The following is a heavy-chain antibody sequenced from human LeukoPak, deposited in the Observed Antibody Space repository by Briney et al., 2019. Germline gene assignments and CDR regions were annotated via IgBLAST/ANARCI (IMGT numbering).Heavy chain of an antibody. V-gene: IGHV3-30*02. CDR2: IRYDGSNK. Sequence: GGSLRLSCAASGFTFSSYGMHWVRRATGKGREGVAFIRYDGSNKYYADSVKGRFTITRDNAKNSLYLQMNSLRAEDTAVYYCARPAVDYDSSVAFWGQGTMVTVSS. CDR3: ARPAVDYDSSVAF. J-gene: IGHJ3*01. CDR1: GFTFSSYG. D-gene: IGHD3-22*01.